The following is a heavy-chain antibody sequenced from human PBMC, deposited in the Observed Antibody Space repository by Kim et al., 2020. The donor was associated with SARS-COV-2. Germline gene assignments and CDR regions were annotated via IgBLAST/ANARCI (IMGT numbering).Heavy chain of an antibody. Sequence: SETLSLTCTVSGGSISSYYWSWIRQPPGKRLEWIGYIYYSGSTKYNPSLKSRVTISVDTSKNQFSLKLSSVTAADTAVYYCARDTCGGDCNYFDYWGQGT. D-gene: IGHD2-21*02. CDR2: IYYSGST. CDR1: GGSISSYY. CDR3: ARDTCGGDCNYFDY. V-gene: IGHV4-59*01. J-gene: IGHJ4*02.